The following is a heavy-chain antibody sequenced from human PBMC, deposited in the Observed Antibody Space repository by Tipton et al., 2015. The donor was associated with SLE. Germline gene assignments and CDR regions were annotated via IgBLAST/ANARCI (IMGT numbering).Heavy chain of an antibody. CDR1: GDSLSSDTYY. D-gene: IGHD5-24*01. CDR2: IYYSGST. CDR3: ARGLSNRKMSSDTFDK. V-gene: IGHV4-31*03. Sequence: TLSLTCTVSGDSLSSDTYYWSWIRQPPGKGLEWIGYIYYSGSTYRVPSLESRITMSVDTSNNQFSLKMSSVTAADTAVYYCARGLSNRKMSSDTFDKWGQGTMATVSS. J-gene: IGHJ3*02.